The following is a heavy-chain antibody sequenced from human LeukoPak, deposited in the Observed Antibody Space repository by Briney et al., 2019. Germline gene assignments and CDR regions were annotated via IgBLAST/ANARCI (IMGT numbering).Heavy chain of an antibody. CDR1: GFTFSSYW. CDR3: ARGRPHGNDY. Sequence: GGSPRLSCAASGFTFSSYWMNGVRQAPGKGLVWVSRIASDGSSTTYADSVKGRFSISRDNAKNTLYLQMNSLRVEDTAVYYCARGRPHGNDYWGQGTLVTVSS. D-gene: IGHD4-23*01. V-gene: IGHV3-74*01. CDR2: IASDGSST. J-gene: IGHJ4*02.